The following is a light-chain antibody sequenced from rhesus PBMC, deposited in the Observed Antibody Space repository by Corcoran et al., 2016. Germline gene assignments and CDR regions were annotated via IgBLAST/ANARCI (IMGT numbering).Light chain of an antibody. CDR2: DVS. CDR1: SSDISGYNY. J-gene: IGLJ1*01. CDR3: SSFAGSHTYI. Sequence: QAALTQPPSVSGSPGQSVTISCTGTSSDISGYNYVSWYQQHPGKAPKLMIYDVSKRPSGVSDRFSGSKSGNTASLTISGLQAEDEADYYCSSFAGSHTYIFGAGTRLTVL. V-gene: IGLV2-23*01.